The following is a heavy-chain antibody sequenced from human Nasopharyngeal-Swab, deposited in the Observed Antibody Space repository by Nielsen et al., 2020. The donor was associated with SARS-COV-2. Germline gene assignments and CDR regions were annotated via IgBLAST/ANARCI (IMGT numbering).Heavy chain of an antibody. CDR1: GFTFTSSA. CDR2: IVVGSGNT. CDR3: AAAPFNYYDSSGYRYGMDV. D-gene: IGHD3-22*01. V-gene: IGHV1-58*01. Sequence: SVKVSCKASGFTFTSSAVQWVRQARGQRLEWIGWIVVGSGNTNYAQKFQERVTITRDMSTNTAYMELSSLRSEDTAVYYCAAAPFNYYDSSGYRYGMDVWGQGTTVTVSS. J-gene: IGHJ6*02.